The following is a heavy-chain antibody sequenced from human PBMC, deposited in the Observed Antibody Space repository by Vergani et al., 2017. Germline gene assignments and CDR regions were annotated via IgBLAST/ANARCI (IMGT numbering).Heavy chain of an antibody. CDR2: INTNTGNP. V-gene: IGHV7-4-1*02. Sequence: QVQLVQSGSELKKPGASVKVSCKASGYTFTGYYMHWMRQAPGQGLEWMGWINTNTGNPTYAQGFTGRFVFSLDTSVSTAYLQISSLKAEDTAVYYCARDLGVRGVIIGNHWGQGTLVTVSS. CDR3: ARDLGVRGVIIGNH. D-gene: IGHD3-10*01. CDR1: GYTFTGYY. J-gene: IGHJ5*02.